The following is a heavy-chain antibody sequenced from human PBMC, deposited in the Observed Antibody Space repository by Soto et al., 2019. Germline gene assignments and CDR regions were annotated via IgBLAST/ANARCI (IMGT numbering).Heavy chain of an antibody. Sequence: QVQLVQSGAEEKKPGASVKVSCKASGYTFTSYAMHWVRQAPGQRLEWMGWINAGNGNTTYSQKFQGRVTIIRDTSASTAYMELSSLRSEDTAVYYCARGTGWYPPFDYWGQGTLVTVSP. CDR1: GYTFTSYA. CDR2: INAGNGNT. CDR3: ARGTGWYPPFDY. D-gene: IGHD6-19*01. J-gene: IGHJ4*02. V-gene: IGHV1-3*05.